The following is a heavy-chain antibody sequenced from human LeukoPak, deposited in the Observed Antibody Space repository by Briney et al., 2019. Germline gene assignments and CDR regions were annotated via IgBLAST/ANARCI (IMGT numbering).Heavy chain of an antibody. Sequence: SVKVSCKASGGTFSSYAISWVRQAPGQGLEWMGGIIPIFGTANYAQKFQGRVTITADESTSTAYMELSSLRSEDTAVYYCAREGDLRSYFDYWGQGTLVTVSS. V-gene: IGHV1-69*13. CDR3: AREGDLRSYFDY. J-gene: IGHJ4*02. CDR1: GGTFSSYA. CDR2: IIPIFGTA. D-gene: IGHD3-3*01.